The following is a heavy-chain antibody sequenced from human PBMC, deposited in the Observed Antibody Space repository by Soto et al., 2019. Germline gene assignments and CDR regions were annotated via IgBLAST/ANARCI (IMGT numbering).Heavy chain of an antibody. CDR1: GVSFSGFS. D-gene: IGHD6-13*01. V-gene: IGHV4-34*01. CDR2: INHSGST. J-gene: IGHJ4*02. CDR3: ARGRKVYTSTSYVD. Sequence: VQLQQWGAGLLKPSETLSLTCAVYGVSFSGFSWSWIRQPQGKGLEWLGEINHSGSTNYNPSFKSRVTISEDTSTNQFSLKLSSVTAADTAVYYCARGRKVYTSTSYVDWGQGTLVTVSS.